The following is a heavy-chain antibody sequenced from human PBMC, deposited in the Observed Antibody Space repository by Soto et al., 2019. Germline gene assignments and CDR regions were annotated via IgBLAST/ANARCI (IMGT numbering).Heavy chain of an antibody. CDR1: GFSLRTSGMC. Sequence: SGPTLVNPTQTLTLTCTFSGFSLRTSGMCVSWIRQPPGKALEWLARIDWDDDKYYSTSLKTRLTISKDTSKNQVVLKMTNMDPVDTATYYCVRGGTYNWYDPWGQGTLVTVSS. V-gene: IGHV2-70*11. D-gene: IGHD2-15*01. J-gene: IGHJ5*02. CDR3: VRGGTYNWYDP. CDR2: IDWDDDK.